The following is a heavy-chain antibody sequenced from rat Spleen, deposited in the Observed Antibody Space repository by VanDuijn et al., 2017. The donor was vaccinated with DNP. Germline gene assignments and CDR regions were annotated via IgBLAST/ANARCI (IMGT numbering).Heavy chain of an antibody. J-gene: IGHJ2*01. D-gene: IGHD1-1*01. CDR3: TSYYSGDFHY. CDR1: GFSLTSYT. Sequence: QVQLKESGPGLVQPSQTLSLTCTVSGFSLTSYTVSWVRQPPGKGLEWIAAISSGGSTFYNSALKSRLSISRDTSKSQVFLKMNSLQTEDTAIYYCTSYYSGDFHYWGQGVMVTVSS. CDR2: ISSGGST. V-gene: IGHV2-6*01.